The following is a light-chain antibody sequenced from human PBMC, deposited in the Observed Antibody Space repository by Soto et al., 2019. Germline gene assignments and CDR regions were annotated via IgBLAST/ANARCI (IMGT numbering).Light chain of an antibody. V-gene: IGKV1-39*01. Sequence: DIQMTQSPSSLSASVGDRVTITCRASQTISSYLNWYQQKPGKAPKLLNYAASSLQSGVQPRFSGSESGTDSTLTISSLQPEDFATYYCQQSHSIPYTFGQGTKLEIK. J-gene: IGKJ2*01. CDR3: QQSHSIPYT. CDR1: QTISSY. CDR2: AAS.